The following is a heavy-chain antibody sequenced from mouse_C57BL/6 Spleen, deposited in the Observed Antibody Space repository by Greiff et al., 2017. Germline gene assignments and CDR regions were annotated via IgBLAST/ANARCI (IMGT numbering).Heavy chain of an antibody. CDR2: IDPENGDT. CDR3: TTGYYGSRDY. CDR1: GFNIKDDY. V-gene: IGHV14-4*01. J-gene: IGHJ2*01. Sequence: EVKLVESGAELVRPGASVKLSCTASGFNIKDDYMNWVKQRPEQGLEWIGWIDPENGDTEYASKFQGKATIPADTSSNTAYLQLSSLTSEDTAVYYCTTGYYGSRDYWGQGTTLTVSS. D-gene: IGHD1-1*01.